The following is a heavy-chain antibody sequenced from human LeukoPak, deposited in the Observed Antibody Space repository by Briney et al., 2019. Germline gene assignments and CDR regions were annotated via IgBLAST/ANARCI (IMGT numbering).Heavy chain of an antibody. D-gene: IGHD3-10*02. Sequence: SETLSLTCTVSGVSISSYYWSWIRQPPGKGLEWIGYIYTSGSTNHNPSLKSRVPISVDTSKNQFSLKLSSVTAADTAVYYCARHVSTSESENFDYWGQGTLVTVSS. V-gene: IGHV4-4*09. CDR3: ARHVSTSESENFDY. CDR1: GVSISSYY. J-gene: IGHJ4*02. CDR2: IYTSGST.